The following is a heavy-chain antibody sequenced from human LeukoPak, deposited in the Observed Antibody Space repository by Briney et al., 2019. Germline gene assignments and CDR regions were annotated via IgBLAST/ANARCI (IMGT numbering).Heavy chain of an antibody. D-gene: IGHD5-18*01. J-gene: IGHJ4*02. Sequence: GGSLRLSCAASGLTFSNYAMSWVRQAPGKGLEWVSAISGSGGSTYFADSVKGRFTISRDNSKNTLYLQMYSLRDEDTAVYYCAKGPWGSYSYGFYSDYWGQGTLVTVSS. CDR1: GLTFSNYA. V-gene: IGHV3-23*01. CDR2: ISGSGGST. CDR3: AKGPWGSYSYGFYSDY.